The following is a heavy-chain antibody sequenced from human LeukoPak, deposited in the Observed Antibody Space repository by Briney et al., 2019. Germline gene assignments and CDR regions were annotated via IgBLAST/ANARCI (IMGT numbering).Heavy chain of an antibody. V-gene: IGHV3-9*01. D-gene: IGHD6-6*01. CDR3: AKDMLPRGGSSFDY. CDR1: GFTFDDYA. CDR2: ISWNSGSI. J-gene: IGHJ4*02. Sequence: PGGSLRLSCAASGFTFDDYAMHWVRQAPGKGLEWVSGISWNSGSIGYADSVKGRFTISRDNAKNSLYLQMNSLGAEDTALYYCAKDMLPRGGSSFDYWGQGTLVTVSS.